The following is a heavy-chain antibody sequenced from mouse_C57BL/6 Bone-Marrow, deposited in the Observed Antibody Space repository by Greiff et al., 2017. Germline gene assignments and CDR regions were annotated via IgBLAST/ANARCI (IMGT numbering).Heavy chain of an antibody. CDR2: IYPSSGNT. CDR3: ARYYFYAMDY. V-gene: IGHV1-81*01. D-gene: IGHD1-1*01. Sequence: VKLQESGAELARPGASVKLSCKASGYTFTSYGISWVKQSTGQGLEWIGEIYPSSGNTYYNEKFKGKATLTADKSASTAYMELRSLTSEDSAVYFCARYYFYAMDYWGQGASVTVSS. CDR1: GYTFTSYG. J-gene: IGHJ4*01.